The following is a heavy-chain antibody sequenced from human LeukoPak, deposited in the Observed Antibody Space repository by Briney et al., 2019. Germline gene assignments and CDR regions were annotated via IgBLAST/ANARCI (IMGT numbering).Heavy chain of an antibody. CDR2: ISAYNGNT. Sequence: ASVKVSCKASGYTFTSYGISWVRQAPGQGLEWMGWISAYNGNTIYAQKLQGRVTMTTDTSTSTAYMELRSLRSDDTAVYYCARDQDYYYDSSGYSSFDYWGQGTLVTVSS. CDR3: ARDQDYYYDSSGYSSFDY. J-gene: IGHJ4*02. CDR1: GYTFTSYG. V-gene: IGHV1-18*01. D-gene: IGHD3-22*01.